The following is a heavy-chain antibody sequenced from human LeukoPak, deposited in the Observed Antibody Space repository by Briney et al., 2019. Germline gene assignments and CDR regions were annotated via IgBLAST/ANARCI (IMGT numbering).Heavy chain of an antibody. CDR1: GFTFSSYG. D-gene: IGHD3-10*01. CDR2: IRYDGSNK. Sequence: GGSLRLSCAASGFTFSSYGMHWVRQSPGKGLEWVAFIRYDGSNKYYADSVKGRFTISRDNSKNTLYLQMNSLRAEDTAVYYCAKDVESSGSYYFSYYFDYWGQGTLVTVSS. V-gene: IGHV3-30*02. CDR3: AKDVESSGSYYFSYYFDY. J-gene: IGHJ4*02.